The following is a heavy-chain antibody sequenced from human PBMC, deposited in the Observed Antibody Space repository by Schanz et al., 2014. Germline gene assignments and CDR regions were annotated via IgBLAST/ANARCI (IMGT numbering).Heavy chain of an antibody. Sequence: EVQLVESGGGLVQPGGSLRLSCAASGFTFSDHYMDWVRQAPGKGLEWVSSISSSSSYIYYADSVKGRFTISRDNAKISLYLQMNSLRVEDTAVYSCARGIGGYGANNYFDYWGQGTLVTVSS. CDR2: ISSSSSYI. D-gene: IGHD5-12*01. CDR1: GFTFSDHY. J-gene: IGHJ4*02. CDR3: ARGIGGYGANNYFDY. V-gene: IGHV3-21*01.